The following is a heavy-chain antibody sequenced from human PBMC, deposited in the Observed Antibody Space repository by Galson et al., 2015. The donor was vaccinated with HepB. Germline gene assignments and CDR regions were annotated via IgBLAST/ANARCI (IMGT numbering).Heavy chain of an antibody. V-gene: IGHV4-31*03. CDR3: ARGRIVATYFDY. J-gene: IGHJ4*02. D-gene: IGHD5-12*01. CDR2: IYYSGST. CDR1: GGSISSGGYY. Sequence: TLSLTCTVSGGSISSGGYYWSWIRQHPGKGLEWIGYIYYSGSTYYNPSLKSRVTISVDTSKNQFSLKLSSVTAADTAVYYCARGRIVATYFDYWGQGTLVTVSS.